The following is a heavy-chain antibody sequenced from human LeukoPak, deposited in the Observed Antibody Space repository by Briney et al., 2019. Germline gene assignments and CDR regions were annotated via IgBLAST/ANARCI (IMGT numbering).Heavy chain of an antibody. V-gene: IGHV3-7*01. D-gene: IGHD6-6*01. CDR1: GFTFSSYW. CDR3: ASGVKPDAFDI. Sequence: GGSLRLSCAASGFTFSSYWMSWVRQAPGKGLEWVANIKQDGSEKYYVDSVKGRFTISRDNAKNSLYLQMNSLRAEDTAVYYCASGVKPDAFDIWGQGTMVTVSS. J-gene: IGHJ3*02. CDR2: IKQDGSEK.